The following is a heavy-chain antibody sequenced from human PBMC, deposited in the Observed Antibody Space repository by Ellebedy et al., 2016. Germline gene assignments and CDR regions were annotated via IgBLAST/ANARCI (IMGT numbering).Heavy chain of an antibody. CDR2: MNPNSGNT. D-gene: IGHD4-23*01. Sequence: ASVKVSXKASGYTFTSYDINWVRQATGQGLEWMGWMNPNSGNTGYAQKFQGRVTMTRNTSISTAYMELSSLRSEDTAVYYCARVPFYGGNSGVYFDYWGQGTLVTVSS. CDR3: ARVPFYGGNSGVYFDY. J-gene: IGHJ4*02. V-gene: IGHV1-8*01. CDR1: GYTFTSYD.